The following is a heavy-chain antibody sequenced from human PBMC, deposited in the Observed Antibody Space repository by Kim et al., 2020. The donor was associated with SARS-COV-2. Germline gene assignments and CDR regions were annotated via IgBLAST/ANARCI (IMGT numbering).Heavy chain of an antibody. D-gene: IGHD4-17*01. Sequence: ASVKVSCKASGYTFTSYAMHWVRQAPGQRLEWMGWINAGNGNTKYSQKFQGRVTITRDTSASTAYMELSSLRSEDTAVYYCVTDMTTVVAPDYWGQGTLVTVSS. CDR3: VTDMTTVVAPDY. CDR1: GYTFTSYA. V-gene: IGHV1-3*01. CDR2: INAGNGNT. J-gene: IGHJ4*02.